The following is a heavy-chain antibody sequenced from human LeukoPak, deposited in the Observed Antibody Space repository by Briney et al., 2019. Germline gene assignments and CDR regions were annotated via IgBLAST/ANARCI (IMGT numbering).Heavy chain of an antibody. CDR2: VHYSGSS. V-gene: IGHV4-59*02. CDR1: GASVNDYY. Sequence: SETLSLTCTVSGASVNDYYWTWIRQTPGKGLEWIGYVHYSGSSDFNPSLKSRVTMSLASTENQLSLKVTSVTAADTAVYYCGRGGWSLDFWGKGTLVTVSS. CDR3: GRGGWSLDF. J-gene: IGHJ4*02.